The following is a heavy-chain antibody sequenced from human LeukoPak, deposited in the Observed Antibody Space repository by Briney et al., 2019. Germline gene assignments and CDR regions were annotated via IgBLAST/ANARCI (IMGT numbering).Heavy chain of an antibody. CDR1: GLSLSTSGVG. CDR3: AHRPRPIRGYSSGWYFDY. CDR2: SYWDDDK. D-gene: IGHD6-19*01. V-gene: IGHV2-5*02. Sequence: QSGPTLVNPTQTLKLTSTFSGLSLSTSGVGVGWIRQPPGKALEWLALSYWDDDKRYSPSLKSRLTITKDTSKNQVVLTMTNMDPVDTATYYCAHRPRPIRGYSSGWYFDYWGQGTLVTVSS. J-gene: IGHJ4*02.